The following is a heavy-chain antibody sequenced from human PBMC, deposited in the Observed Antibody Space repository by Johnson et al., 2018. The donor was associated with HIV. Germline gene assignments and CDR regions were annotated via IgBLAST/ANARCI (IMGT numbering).Heavy chain of an antibody. V-gene: IGHV3-66*01. Sequence: VQLVESGGGVVRPGGSLRLSCAASRFTFDDHGMNWVRQTPGKGLEWVSTLYSGGRTYYADSVKGRFTISRDNSENTLYLQMNSLRAEDTAVYYCARAYYDSTGYYPHAFHVWGQGTMVTVSS. CDR1: RFTFDDHG. J-gene: IGHJ3*01. CDR3: ARAYYDSTGYYPHAFHV. CDR2: LYSGGRT. D-gene: IGHD3-22*01.